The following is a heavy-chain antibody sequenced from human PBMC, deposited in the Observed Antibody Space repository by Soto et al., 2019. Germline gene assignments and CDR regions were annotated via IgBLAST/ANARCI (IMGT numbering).Heavy chain of an antibody. CDR1: GYTFTSYA. D-gene: IGHD2-15*01. V-gene: IGHV1-3*01. Sequence: ASVKVSCKASGYTFTSYAMHWVRQAPGQRLEWMGWINAGNGNTKYSQKFQGRVTFTRDTSARTAYMELSSLRSEDTAVYYFSRELLPAPSGMDVWGQGTTVTVSS. CDR3: SRELLPAPSGMDV. CDR2: INAGNGNT. J-gene: IGHJ6*02.